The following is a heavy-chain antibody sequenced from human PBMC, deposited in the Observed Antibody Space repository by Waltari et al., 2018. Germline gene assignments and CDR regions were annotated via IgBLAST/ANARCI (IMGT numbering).Heavy chain of an antibody. V-gene: IGHV3-9*01. Sequence: EQLVESGGGLVQPGRSMRLSGSASGFPFDAHAMHWVRPAPGKGLEWVSSISWNGENVAYADSVKGRFTISRDNAKKSLFLQMNSVRPEDTALYYCARKIRTYYVVAFDLWGQGTMVLVSS. D-gene: IGHD1-26*01. J-gene: IGHJ3*01. CDR2: ISWNGENV. CDR3: ARKIRTYYVVAFDL. CDR1: GFPFDAHA.